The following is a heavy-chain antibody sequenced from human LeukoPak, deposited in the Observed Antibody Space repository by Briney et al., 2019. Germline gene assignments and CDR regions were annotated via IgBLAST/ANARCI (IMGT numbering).Heavy chain of an antibody. D-gene: IGHD4-11*01. Sequence: GGSLRLSCAASGFTFSSYGMHWVRQAPGKGLEWVAVIWYDGSNKYYADSVKGRFTISRDNSKNTLYPQMNSLRAEDTAVYYCARELPLTTVTTGIDYWGQGTLVTVSS. V-gene: IGHV3-33*01. CDR2: IWYDGSNK. CDR1: GFTFSSYG. CDR3: ARELPLTTVTTGIDY. J-gene: IGHJ4*02.